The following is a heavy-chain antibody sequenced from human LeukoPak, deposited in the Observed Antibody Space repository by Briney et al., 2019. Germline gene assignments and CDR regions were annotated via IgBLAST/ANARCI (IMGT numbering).Heavy chain of an antibody. CDR3: ASSWNDPRGGGLWAFDI. CDR2: IYYSGST. V-gene: IGHV4-39*07. CDR1: GGSISSTSYF. D-gene: IGHD1-1*01. Sequence: SETLSLTCTVSGGSISSTSYFWDWIRQPPGKGLEWIGSIYYSGSTYYNPSLKSRVTISVDTSKNQFSLKLGSVTAADTAVYYCASSWNDPRGGGLWAFDIWGQGTMVTVSS. J-gene: IGHJ3*02.